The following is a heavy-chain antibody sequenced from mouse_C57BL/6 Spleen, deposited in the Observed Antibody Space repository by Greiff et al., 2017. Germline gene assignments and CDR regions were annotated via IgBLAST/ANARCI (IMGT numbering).Heavy chain of an antibody. V-gene: IGHV2-6*01. Sequence: VKLMESGPGLVAPSQSLSITCTVSGFSLTSYGVDWVRQSPGKGLEWLGVIWGVGSTNYNSALKSRLSISKDNSKSQVFLKMNSLQTDDTAMYYCARAPIYDGYYRYYAMDYWGQETSVTVSS. D-gene: IGHD2-3*01. CDR2: IWGVGST. J-gene: IGHJ4*01. CDR3: ARAPIYDGYYRYYAMDY. CDR1: GFSLTSYG.